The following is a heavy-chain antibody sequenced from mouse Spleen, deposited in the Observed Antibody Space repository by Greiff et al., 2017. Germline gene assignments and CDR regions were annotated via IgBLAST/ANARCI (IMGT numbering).Heavy chain of an antibody. Sequence: DVMLVESGGGLVKPGGSLKLSCAASGFTFSSYAMSWVRQTPEKRLEWVATISSGGSYTYYPDSVKGRFTISRDNAKNTLYLQMSSLRSEDTAMYYCAGYRYGFDYWGQGTTLTVSS. CDR1: GFTFSSYA. J-gene: IGHJ2*01. CDR3: AGYRYGFDY. CDR2: ISSGGSYT. D-gene: IGHD2-14*01. V-gene: IGHV5-9-1*01.